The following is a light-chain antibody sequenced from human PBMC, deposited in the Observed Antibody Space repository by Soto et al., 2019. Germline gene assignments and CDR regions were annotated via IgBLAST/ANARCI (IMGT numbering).Light chain of an antibody. CDR2: GAS. V-gene: IGKV3-15*01. CDR3: QQYKNWPPLT. J-gene: IGKJ5*01. Sequence: EIVMTQSPATLSVSAGERATLSCRASQSFSSNLSWYQQKPGQAPRLLIYGASTRATGIPARFSGSGSGTEFTLTISSLQSEDFAVYYCQQYKNWPPLTFGQGTRLEI. CDR1: QSFSSN.